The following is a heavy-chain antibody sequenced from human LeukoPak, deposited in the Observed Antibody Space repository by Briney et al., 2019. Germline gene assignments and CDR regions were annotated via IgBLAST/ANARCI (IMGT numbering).Heavy chain of an antibody. CDR2: ISYDGSNK. J-gene: IGHJ4*02. V-gene: IGHV3-30-3*01. CDR1: GFTFSSYA. Sequence: GSLRLSCAASGFTFSSYAMRWVRQAPGKGLEWVAVISYDGSNKYYADSVKGRFTISRDNSKNTLYLQMNSLRAEDTAVYYCARDHRRSGSDWGQGTLVTVSS. CDR3: ARDHRRSGSD. D-gene: IGHD3-10*01.